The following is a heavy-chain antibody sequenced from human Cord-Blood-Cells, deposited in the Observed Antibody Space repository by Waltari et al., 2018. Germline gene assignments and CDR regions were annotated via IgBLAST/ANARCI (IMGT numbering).Heavy chain of an antibody. CDR3: ARDSSSWYGGGAFDI. CDR1: GYTFTSSY. CDR2: INPSGGST. V-gene: IGHV1-46*01. Sequence: QVQLVQSGAEVKKPGASVKVSCTASGYTFTSSYLHWVRQAPGQGLEWMGIINPSGGSTSYAQKFQGRVTMTRDTSTSTVYMELSSLRSEDTAVYYCARDSSSWYGGGAFDIWGQGTMVTVSS. J-gene: IGHJ3*02. D-gene: IGHD6-13*01.